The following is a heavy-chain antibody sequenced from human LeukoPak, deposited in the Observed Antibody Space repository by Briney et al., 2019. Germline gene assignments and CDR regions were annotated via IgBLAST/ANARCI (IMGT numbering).Heavy chain of an antibody. CDR1: GGSISSSSYY. V-gene: IGHV4-39*01. CDR3: ATPQLSHYFDY. Sequence: SETLSLTCTVSGGSISSSSYYWGWIRQPPGKGLEWIGSIYYSGSTYYNPSLKSRVTISVDTSKNQFSLKLSSVTAADTAVYYCATPQLSHYFDYWGQGTLVTVSS. CDR2: IYYSGST. J-gene: IGHJ4*02. D-gene: IGHD2/OR15-2a*01.